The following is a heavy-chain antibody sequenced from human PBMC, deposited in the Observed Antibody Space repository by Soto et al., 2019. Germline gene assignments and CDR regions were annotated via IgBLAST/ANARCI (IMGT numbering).Heavy chain of an antibody. CDR1: GGTFSSYA. CDR2: IIPMYGPA. Sequence: QVPLVQSGAEVKKPGSSVTVSCKASGGTFSSYAIHWVRQAPGQGLEWMGGIIPMYGPAKYAQRFQGRVTITAEESTTTVYMELTSPTSQDTAVYYCVRVTSMVRGVIDNWFDPWGHGTLVTVSS. D-gene: IGHD3-10*01. V-gene: IGHV1-69*01. CDR3: VRVTSMVRGVIDNWFDP. J-gene: IGHJ5*02.